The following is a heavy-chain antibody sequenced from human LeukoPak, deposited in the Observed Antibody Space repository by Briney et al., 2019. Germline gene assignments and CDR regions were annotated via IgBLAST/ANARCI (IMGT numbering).Heavy chain of an antibody. D-gene: IGHD3-10*01. CDR2: IYYSGST. J-gene: IGHJ4*02. Sequence: SETLSLTCTVSGGYISISSYYWGWIRQPPGKGLEWIGSIYYSGSTYYNPSLKSRVTISVDTSKNQFSLKLSSVTAADTAVYYCARRGYYYSSGSYYFDYWGQGTLVTVSS. CDR3: ARRGYYYSSGSYYFDY. CDR1: GGYISISSYY. V-gene: IGHV4-39*01.